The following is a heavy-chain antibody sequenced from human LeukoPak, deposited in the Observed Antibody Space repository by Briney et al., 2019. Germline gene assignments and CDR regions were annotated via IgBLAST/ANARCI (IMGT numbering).Heavy chain of an antibody. Sequence: GPTLVNPTQPLTLTCTFAGISRSTRGVGGSWNRQPAVKGLEWHALIYWNEDKRYSPSLKSRLTITKDTSKNQVVLTMTNMDPVDTATYYCAHRRYGDYVFLFDYWGQGTLVTVSS. D-gene: IGHD4-17*01. CDR3: AHRRYGDYVFLFDY. V-gene: IGHV2-5*01. CDR1: GISRSTRGVG. J-gene: IGHJ4*02. CDR2: IYWNEDK.